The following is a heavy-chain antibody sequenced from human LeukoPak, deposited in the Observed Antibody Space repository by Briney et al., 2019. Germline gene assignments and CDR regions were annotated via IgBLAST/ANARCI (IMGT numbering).Heavy chain of an antibody. V-gene: IGHV4-59*01. CDR2: IYYSGST. CDR3: ARVRQGYCSGGSCYGWFDP. D-gene: IGHD2-15*01. Sequence: SETLSLTCTVSGGSISSYYWSWIRQPPGKGLEWIGYIYYSGSTNYNPSLKSRVTISVDTSKNQFSLKLSSVTAADTAVYYCARVRQGYCSGGSCYGWFDPWGQGTLVIVSS. CDR1: GGSISSYY. J-gene: IGHJ5*02.